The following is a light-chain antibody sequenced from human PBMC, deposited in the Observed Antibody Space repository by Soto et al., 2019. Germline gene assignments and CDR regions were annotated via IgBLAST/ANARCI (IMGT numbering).Light chain of an antibody. V-gene: IGKV3-20*01. Sequence: EIVMTQSPATLSVSPGERATLSCRASQSVSSYLAWYQQKPGQAPRLLIYGASNRATGIPDRFSGSGSGTDFTLTISRLEPEDFAVYYCQQHDNSPLTFGGGTKVDIK. CDR1: QSVSSY. CDR3: QQHDNSPLT. J-gene: IGKJ4*01. CDR2: GAS.